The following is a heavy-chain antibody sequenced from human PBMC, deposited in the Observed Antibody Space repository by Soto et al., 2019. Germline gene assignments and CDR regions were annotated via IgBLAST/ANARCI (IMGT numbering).Heavy chain of an antibody. CDR3: ARKSDSAAFDY. Sequence: QVHLVESGGGVAQPGRSLRLSCAASGFNFSTHGMHWVRQAPGKGLEWVAGIWYDGSNKYYRDSVKGRFTISRDNSKNTVSLQMSSLRGDDTAVYFCARKSDSAAFDYWGQGTLVTVSS. V-gene: IGHV3-33*01. D-gene: IGHD2-21*02. J-gene: IGHJ4*02. CDR1: GFNFSTHG. CDR2: IWYDGSNK.